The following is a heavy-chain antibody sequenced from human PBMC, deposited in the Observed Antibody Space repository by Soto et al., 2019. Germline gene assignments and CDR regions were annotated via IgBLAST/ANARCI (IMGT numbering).Heavy chain of an antibody. V-gene: IGHV4-59*08. J-gene: IGHJ3*02. Sequence: PSETLSLTCTVSGGSISSYYWSWIRQPPGKGLEWIGYIYYSGSTNYNPSLKSRVTISVDTSKNQFSQKLSSVTAADTAVYYCARHPRITYYYDSSGYYLDAFDIWGQGTMVTVSS. CDR1: GGSISSYY. D-gene: IGHD3-22*01. CDR2: IYYSGST. CDR3: ARHPRITYYYDSSGYYLDAFDI.